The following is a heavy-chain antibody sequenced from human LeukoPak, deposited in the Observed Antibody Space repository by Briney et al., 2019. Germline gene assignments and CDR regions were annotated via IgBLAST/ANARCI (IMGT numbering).Heavy chain of an antibody. CDR2: IYYSGST. CDR1: GGSISSYY. Sequence: PSETLSLTCTVSGGSISSYYWSWIRQPPGKGLEWIGYIYYSGSTNYNPSLKSRVTISVDTSKNQFSLKLSSVTAAGTAVYYCARARPRYYDSSGYYGTTYYFDYWGQGTLVTVSS. V-gene: IGHV4-59*01. J-gene: IGHJ4*02. D-gene: IGHD3-22*01. CDR3: ARARPRYYDSSGYYGTTYYFDY.